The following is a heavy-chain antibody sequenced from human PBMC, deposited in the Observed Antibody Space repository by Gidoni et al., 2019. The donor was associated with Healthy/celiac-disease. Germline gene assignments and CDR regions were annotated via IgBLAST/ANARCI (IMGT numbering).Heavy chain of an antibody. V-gene: IGHV1-69*02. Sequence: QVQLVQSGAEVKKPGSSVKVSCKASGGTFSSYTISWVRQAPGQGLEWMGRIIPILGIANYAQKFQGRVTITADKSTSTAYMELSSLRSEDTAVYYCEGSGSYLYGMDVWGQGTTVTVSS. CDR2: IIPILGIA. D-gene: IGHD3-10*01. J-gene: IGHJ6*02. CDR3: EGSGSYLYGMDV. CDR1: GGTFSSYT.